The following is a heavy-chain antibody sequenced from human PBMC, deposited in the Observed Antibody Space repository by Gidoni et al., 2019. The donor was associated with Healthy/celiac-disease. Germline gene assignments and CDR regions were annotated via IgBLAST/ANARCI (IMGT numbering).Heavy chain of an antibody. CDR2: ISWNSGSI. D-gene: IGHD2-21*02. CDR1: GFTFDDYA. Sequence: EVQLVESGGGLVQPGRSLRLSCAASGFTFDDYAMHWVRQAPGMGLEWGSGISWNSGSIGYADSVKGRFTISRDNAKNSLYLQMNSLRAEDTALYYCAKDRGPVVTAMLDYWGQGTLVTVSS. J-gene: IGHJ4*02. V-gene: IGHV3-9*01. CDR3: AKDRGPVVTAMLDY.